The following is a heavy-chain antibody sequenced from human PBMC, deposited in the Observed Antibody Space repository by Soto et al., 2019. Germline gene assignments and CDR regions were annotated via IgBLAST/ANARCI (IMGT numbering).Heavy chain of an antibody. Sequence: PGESLKISCKGSGYSFAGYWIGWVRQMPGKGLEWMGIIYPGDSDTRYSPSFQGQVTISADKSISTAYLQWSSLKASDTAMYYCARLEGLYYYDSSGYSEYFQHWGRGTLVTVSS. CDR1: GYSFAGYW. V-gene: IGHV5-51*01. CDR2: IYPGDSDT. J-gene: IGHJ1*01. CDR3: ARLEGLYYYDSSGYSEYFQH. D-gene: IGHD3-22*01.